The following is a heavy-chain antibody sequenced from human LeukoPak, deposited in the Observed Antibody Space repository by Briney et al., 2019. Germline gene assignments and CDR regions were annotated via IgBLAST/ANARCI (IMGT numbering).Heavy chain of an antibody. V-gene: IGHV3-23*01. CDR1: GFTSSVFA. Sequence: GGSLRLSCAASGFTSSVFATARGPQAPGKGVEYVTSTSGSGGSSYYAASVQGRFTISRDNSRNTLYLQMNNPRIDDTAVYYCARGPRVPSPTYYFEFWGQGALVTVSS. CDR3: ARGPRVPSPTYYFEF. J-gene: IGHJ4*02. CDR2: TSGSGGSS. D-gene: IGHD2-2*01.